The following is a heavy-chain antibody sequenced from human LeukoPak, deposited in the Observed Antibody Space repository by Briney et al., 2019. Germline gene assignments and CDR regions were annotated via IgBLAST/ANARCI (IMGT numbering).Heavy chain of an antibody. CDR2: ISSSSSYI. CDR3: ARAIGNFLYYFDY. Sequence: GGSLRLSCAASGFTFSSYSMNWDRQAPGKGLEWVSSISSSSSYIYYADSVKGRFTISRDNAKNSLYLQMNSLRAEDTAVYYCARAIGNFLYYFDYWGQGTLVTVSS. J-gene: IGHJ4*02. V-gene: IGHV3-21*01. CDR1: GFTFSSYS. D-gene: IGHD4-23*01.